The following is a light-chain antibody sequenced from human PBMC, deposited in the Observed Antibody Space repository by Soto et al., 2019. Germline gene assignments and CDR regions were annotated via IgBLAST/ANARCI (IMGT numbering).Light chain of an antibody. CDR3: ATWDVSLSGWV. Sequence: QSALTQPPSLSGTPGQRVTISCSGSSSNIAGNTVHWYQHLPGTAPKLLIYSNDQRPSGVPDRFSGSKSGTSASLAISGLQSEDEADYYCATWDVSLSGWVFGGGTKLTVL. CDR1: SSNIAGNT. CDR2: SND. J-gene: IGLJ3*02. V-gene: IGLV1-44*01.